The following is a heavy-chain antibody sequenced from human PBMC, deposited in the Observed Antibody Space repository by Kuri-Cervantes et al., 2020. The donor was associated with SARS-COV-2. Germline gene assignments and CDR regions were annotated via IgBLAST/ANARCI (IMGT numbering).Heavy chain of an antibody. CDR1: GFNFTRHP. J-gene: IGHJ6*02. D-gene: IGHD2-15*01. Sequence: GESLKSSCAASGFNFTRHPMNWVRQAPGKVLEWVSYIHNSLDVIYYADSVRGRFTISRDNARNSLYLQMNSQRVDDTAVYYCTRVLLLGNMDVWVQGTTVTVSS. CDR3: TRVLLLGNMDV. V-gene: IGHV3-48*04. CDR2: IHNSLDVI.